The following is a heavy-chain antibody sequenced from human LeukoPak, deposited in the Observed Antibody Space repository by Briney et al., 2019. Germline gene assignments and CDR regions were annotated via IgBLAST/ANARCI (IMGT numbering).Heavy chain of an antibody. CDR2: LSNDGTET. D-gene: IGHD3-10*01. V-gene: IGHV3-30*02. Sequence: PGGSLRPSCAPSGFSFSSSGMHRLRQAQGKGPKSLALLSNDGTETYHADSVKGRFTISRDDSKSTFYLQMNSLRPEDTAVYYCAKANRDHLSHYYGVDVWGPGTTV. CDR1: GFSFSSSG. J-gene: IGHJ6*02. CDR3: AKANRDHLSHYYGVDV.